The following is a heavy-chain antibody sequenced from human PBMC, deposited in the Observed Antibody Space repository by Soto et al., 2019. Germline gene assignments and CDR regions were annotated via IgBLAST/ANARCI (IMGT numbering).Heavy chain of an antibody. CDR3: RVVPAVTLLDV. J-gene: IGHJ6*02. V-gene: IGHV3-73*01. Sequence: GGSLRLSCAASGFTFSGSAMHWVRQASGKGLEWVGRIRSKANSYATAYAASVKGRFTISRDDSKNTAYLQMNSLKTEDTAVYYCRVVPAVTLLDVWGQGTTVTVSS. CDR1: GFTFSGSA. D-gene: IGHD2-2*01. CDR2: IRSKANSYAT.